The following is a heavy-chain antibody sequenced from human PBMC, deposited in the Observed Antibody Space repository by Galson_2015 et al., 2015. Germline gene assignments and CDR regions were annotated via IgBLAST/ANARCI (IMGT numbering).Heavy chain of an antibody. Sequence: SLRLSCAASGFTFSSYGMHWVRQAPGKGLEWVAVISYDGSNKYYADSVKGRFTISRDNSKNTLYLQMNSLRAEDTAVYYCARVNVAVAGTIYYHYGMDVWGQGTTVTVSS. CDR2: ISYDGSNK. V-gene: IGHV3-30*03. CDR1: GFTFSSYG. D-gene: IGHD6-19*01. CDR3: ARVNVAVAGTIYYHYGMDV. J-gene: IGHJ6*02.